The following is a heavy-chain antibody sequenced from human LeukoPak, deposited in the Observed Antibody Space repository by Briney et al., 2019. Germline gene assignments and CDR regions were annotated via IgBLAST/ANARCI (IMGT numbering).Heavy chain of an antibody. V-gene: IGHV1-18*01. J-gene: IGHJ4*02. CDR3: ARDIQLLRYFDWPQIDY. CDR1: GYTFTSYG. Sequence: ASVKVSCKASGYTFTSYGISWVRQAPGQGLEWMGWISAYNGNTNYAEKLQGRVNMTTDTSTSTAYMELRSLRSDDTAVYYCARDIQLLRYFDWPQIDYWGQGTLVTVSS. D-gene: IGHD3-9*01. CDR2: ISAYNGNT.